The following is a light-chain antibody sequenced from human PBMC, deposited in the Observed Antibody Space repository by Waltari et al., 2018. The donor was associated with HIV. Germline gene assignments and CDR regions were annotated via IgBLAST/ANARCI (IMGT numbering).Light chain of an antibody. CDR1: SSDVGHYNL. CDR3: CSYTTSDTWV. Sequence: SALTQPASVSGSPGQSITISCAGTSSDVGHYNLVSWYQQHPGKAPKLLVFEVTHRLSGLASRLAGSKAENTASLTISGLQAEDEADYYCCSYTTSDTWVFGGGTKLTVL. CDR2: EVT. J-gene: IGLJ3*02. V-gene: IGLV2-14*01.